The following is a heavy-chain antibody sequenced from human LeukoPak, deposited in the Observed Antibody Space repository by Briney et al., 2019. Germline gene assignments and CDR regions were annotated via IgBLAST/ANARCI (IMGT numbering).Heavy chain of an antibody. CDR3: ARDPYCSSTSCCDYFDY. Sequence: PGRSLRLSCAASGFTFSNYGMHWVRQAPGKGLEWVAVIWYNGSNQYYADFGKGRFTISRDNSKNTLYLQMNSLRAEDTAVYYCARDPYCSSTSCCDYFDYWGQGTLVTVSS. CDR2: IWYNGSNQ. V-gene: IGHV3-33*01. CDR1: GFTFSNYG. J-gene: IGHJ4*02. D-gene: IGHD2-2*01.